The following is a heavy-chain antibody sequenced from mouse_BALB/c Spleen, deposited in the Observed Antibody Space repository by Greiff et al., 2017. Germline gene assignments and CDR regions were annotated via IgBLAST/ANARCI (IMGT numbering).Heavy chain of an antibody. CDR1: GYTFTDYY. Sequence: QVQLQQSGAELARPGASVKLSCKASGYTFTDYYINWVKQRTGQGLEWIGEIYPGSGNTYYNEKFKGKATLTADKSSSTAYMQLSSLTSEDSAVYFCARIRASNYGSSYWYFDVWGAGTTVTVSS. CDR3: ARIRASNYGSSYWYFDV. D-gene: IGHD1-1*01. CDR2: IYPGSGNT. V-gene: IGHV1-77*01. J-gene: IGHJ1*01.